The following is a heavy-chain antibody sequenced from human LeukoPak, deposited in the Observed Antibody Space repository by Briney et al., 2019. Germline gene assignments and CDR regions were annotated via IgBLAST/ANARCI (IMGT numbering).Heavy chain of an antibody. J-gene: IGHJ4*02. D-gene: IGHD3-16*02. Sequence: GSLRLSCAASGFTFSSFAMSWVGQAPGKGLEWVSSISGSGESTYYADYVKGRFTVSRDNSKNTLNLQLNSLRAEDTAVYYCAKDAVGQYRPYYFDCWGQGTLVTVSS. CDR3: AKDAVGQYRPYYFDC. CDR2: ISGSGEST. V-gene: IGHV3-23*01. CDR1: GFTFSSFA.